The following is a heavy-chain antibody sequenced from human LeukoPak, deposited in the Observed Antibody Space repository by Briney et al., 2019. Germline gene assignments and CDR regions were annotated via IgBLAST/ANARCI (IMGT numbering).Heavy chain of an antibody. CDR1: GYTFTDYY. J-gene: IGHJ5*02. Sequence: ASVKVSCKASGYTFTDYYMNWVRQAPGQGLEWMGWIKPNSGGTNYAQKFQGRVTMTRDTSISTAYMELTRLTSDDTAVYFCARGPPKVSAIGIGWFDPWGQGTLVTVSS. CDR3: ARGPPKVSAIGIGWFDP. V-gene: IGHV1-2*02. CDR2: IKPNSGGT. D-gene: IGHD6-13*01.